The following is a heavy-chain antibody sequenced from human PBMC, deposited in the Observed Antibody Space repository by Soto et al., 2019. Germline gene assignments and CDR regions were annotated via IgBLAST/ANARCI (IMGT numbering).Heavy chain of an antibody. Sequence: EVQLVESGGGLVKPGGSLRLSCAGSGFTFSGYSMNWVRQAPGKGLEWVSSISSTSNNMYYADSVKGRFTMSRDNAKNSLYLQMNSPRVDDTAVDFCARDLAAATGTFDYWGQGTLVTVSS. CDR1: GFTFSGYS. CDR2: ISSTSNNM. CDR3: ARDLAAATGTFDY. J-gene: IGHJ4*02. V-gene: IGHV3-21*02. D-gene: IGHD1-1*01.